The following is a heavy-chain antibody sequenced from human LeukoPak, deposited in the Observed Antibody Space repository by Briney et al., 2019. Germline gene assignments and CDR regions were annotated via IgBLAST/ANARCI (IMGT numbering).Heavy chain of an antibody. CDR3: AKSNGYGLVDI. J-gene: IGHJ3*02. Sequence: SQTLSLTCTVSGGSISSYYWSWIRQPPGKGLEWIGNIFYSGSTYYSPSLKSRVTISLDTSRNQFSLKLNSVTAADTAVYYCAKSNGYGLVDIWGQGTMVTVSS. CDR2: IFYSGST. D-gene: IGHD3-10*01. V-gene: IGHV4-59*12. CDR1: GGSISSYY.